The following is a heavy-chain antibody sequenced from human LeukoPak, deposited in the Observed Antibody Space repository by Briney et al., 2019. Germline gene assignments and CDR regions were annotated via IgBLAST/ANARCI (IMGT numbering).Heavy chain of an antibody. CDR1: GYRFTNYW. CDR3: ARRISNWYYFDY. V-gene: IGHV5-51*01. Sequence: PGESLKISCKGSGYRFTNYWIGWVRQMPGKGLEWMGLIYPGDSDTRYSPSFQGQVTISADRSINTAYLQWNSLKASDTAIYYCARRISNWYYFDYWGQGTLVTVSP. CDR2: IYPGDSDT. D-gene: IGHD4-11*01. J-gene: IGHJ4*02.